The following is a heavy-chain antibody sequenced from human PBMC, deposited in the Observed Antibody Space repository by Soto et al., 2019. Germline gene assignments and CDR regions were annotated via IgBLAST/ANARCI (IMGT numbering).Heavy chain of an antibody. D-gene: IGHD6-6*01. J-gene: IGHJ3*01. V-gene: IGHV3-48*03. CDR2: ISSGGGTR. CDR3: ARAPNSHHTRIRPH. Sequence: EVQLVESGGGLVPPGGSLRLSCAVSGFTFNNYEMNWVRQAPGKGPEWVAYISSGGGTRYYAGSVKGRFTISRDNAKNSLCLQMNSLRAEDTAVYYCARAPNSHHTRIRPHWGQGTMVIVSS. CDR1: GFTFNNYE.